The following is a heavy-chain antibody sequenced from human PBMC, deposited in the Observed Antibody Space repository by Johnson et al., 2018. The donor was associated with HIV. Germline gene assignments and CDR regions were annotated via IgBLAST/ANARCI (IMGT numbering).Heavy chain of an antibody. CDR2: IYSGSST. CDR1: GFTVNNKY. CDR3: ARGFHRGGAFDI. V-gene: IGHV3-66*01. J-gene: IGHJ3*02. D-gene: IGHD1-14*01. Sequence: VPLVESGGDLVQPGGSLRLSCAASGFTVNNKYMSWVRQPPGKGLEWVSVIYSGSSTYYADSVKGRFTISRDNAKNSLYLQMNSLRAEDTAVYYCARGFHRGGAFDIWGQGTMVTVSS.